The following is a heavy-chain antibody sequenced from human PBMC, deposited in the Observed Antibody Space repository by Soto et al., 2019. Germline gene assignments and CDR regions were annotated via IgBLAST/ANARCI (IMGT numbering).Heavy chain of an antibody. CDR1: GFTFDDYA. CDR3: AKTATYVDGYDNTGYSSEDY. J-gene: IGHJ4*01. CDR2: ISHDGSKR. D-gene: IGHD3-22*01. Sequence: VQLVESGGGLVQPGGSLRLSCAASGFTFDDYAMHWVRQAPGKGLEWVAIISHDGSKRFYADSVKGRFTISRDNSKNTLYLQMSSLRPEDTALYYCAKTATYVDGYDNTGYSSEDYWGHGTLVTVSS. V-gene: IGHV3-30*18.